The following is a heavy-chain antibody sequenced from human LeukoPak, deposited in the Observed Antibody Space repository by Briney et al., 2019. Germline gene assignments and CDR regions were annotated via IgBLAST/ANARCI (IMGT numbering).Heavy chain of an antibody. D-gene: IGHD3-3*01. V-gene: IGHV4-4*07. Sequence: SETLSLTCTVSGASISSYYWSWTRQLAGKGLEWIGRIYTSGSINYNPSLKSRVTISVDTSKNQFSLKLTSVTAADTAVYYCARGAYYFSPLDWGQGTLVTISS. CDR2: IYTSGSI. CDR3: ARGAYYFSPLD. J-gene: IGHJ4*02. CDR1: GASISSYY.